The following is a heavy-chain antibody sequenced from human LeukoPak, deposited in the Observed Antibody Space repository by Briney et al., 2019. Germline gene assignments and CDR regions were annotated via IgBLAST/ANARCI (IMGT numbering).Heavy chain of an antibody. J-gene: IGHJ4*02. D-gene: IGHD3-9*01. CDR2: ISSSSSYI. Sequence: GGSLSLSCAASGFTFSSYSMNWVCQAPGKGLEWVSSISSSSSYIYYADSVKGRFTISRDNAKNSLYLQMNSLRAEDTAVYYCARDNDLLRYFDWPLDYWGQGTLVTVSS. V-gene: IGHV3-21*01. CDR3: ARDNDLLRYFDWPLDY. CDR1: GFTFSSYS.